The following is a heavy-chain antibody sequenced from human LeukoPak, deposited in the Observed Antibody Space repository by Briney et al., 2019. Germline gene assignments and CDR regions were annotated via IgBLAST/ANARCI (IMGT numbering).Heavy chain of an antibody. V-gene: IGHV1-2*02. Sequence: ASVKVSCKASGYTFTGYQMNWVRQAPGQGLEWMGWINPNSGGTNYVQKFQGRVTMTRDTSISTAYMELSRLRSDDTAVYYCAREGNSLYWGQGTLVTVSS. CDR1: GYTFTGYQ. J-gene: IGHJ4*02. D-gene: IGHD5-24*01. CDR2: INPNSGGT. CDR3: AREGNSLY.